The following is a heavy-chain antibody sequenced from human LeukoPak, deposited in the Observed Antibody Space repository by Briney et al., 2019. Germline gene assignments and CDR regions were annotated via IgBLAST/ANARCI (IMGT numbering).Heavy chain of an antibody. CDR3: ARQGYRWSSGYYFDY. V-gene: IGHV4-59*08. Sequence: SETLSLTCTVSGGSISSYYWSWIRQPPGKGLEWIGYIYYSGSTNYNPSLESRVTISVDTSKNQFSLKLSSVTAADTAVYYCARQGYRWSSGYYFDYWGQGTLVTVSS. D-gene: IGHD6-19*01. CDR2: IYYSGST. J-gene: IGHJ4*02. CDR1: GGSISSYY.